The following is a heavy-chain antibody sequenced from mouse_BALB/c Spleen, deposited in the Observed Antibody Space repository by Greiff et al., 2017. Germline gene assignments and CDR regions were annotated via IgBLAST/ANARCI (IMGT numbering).Heavy chain of an antibody. CDR2: ISSGGGST. V-gene: IGHV5-12-1*01. Sequence: EVQGVESGGGLVQPGGSRKLSCAASGFTFSSFGMHWVRQAPEKRLEWVAYISSGGGSTYYPDTVKGRFTISRDNAKNTLYLQMSSLKSEDTAMYYCARREKSNYFDYWGQGTTLTVSS. CDR3: ARREKSNYFDY. CDR1: GFTFSSFG. J-gene: IGHJ2*01.